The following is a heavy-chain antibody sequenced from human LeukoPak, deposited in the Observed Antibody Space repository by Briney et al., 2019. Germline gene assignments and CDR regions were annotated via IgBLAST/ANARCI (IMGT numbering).Heavy chain of an antibody. J-gene: IGHJ5*02. D-gene: IGHD2-15*01. CDR1: GGTFSSYA. CDR3: AVCTGGGSFNWFDP. Sequence: GASVKVSCKASGGTFSSYAISWVRQAPGQRLEWMGRIIPILGIANYAQKFQGRVTITADKSTSTAYMELSSLRSEDTAVYYCAVCTGGGSFNWFDPWGQGTLVTVSS. CDR2: IIPILGIA. V-gene: IGHV1-69*04.